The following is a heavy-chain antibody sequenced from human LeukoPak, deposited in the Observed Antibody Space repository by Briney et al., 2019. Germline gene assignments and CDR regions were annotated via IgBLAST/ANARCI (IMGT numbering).Heavy chain of an antibody. CDR2: IYYSGST. J-gene: IGHJ4*02. CDR1: GGSISSSSYY. V-gene: IGHV4-39*07. D-gene: IGHD3-9*01. Sequence: PSETLSLTCTVSGGSISSSSYYWGWIRQPPGKGLEWIGSIYYSGSTNYNPSLKSRVTISVDTSKNQFSLKLSSVTAADTAVYYCARMRGKSYYDILTGKPFDYWGQGTLVTVSS. CDR3: ARMRGKSYYDILTGKPFDY.